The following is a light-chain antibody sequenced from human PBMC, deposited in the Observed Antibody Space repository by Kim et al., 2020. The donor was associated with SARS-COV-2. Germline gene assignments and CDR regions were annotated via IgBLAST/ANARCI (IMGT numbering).Light chain of an antibody. CDR2: TDD. CDR1: SSNIGSKT. V-gene: IGLV1-44*01. J-gene: IGLJ3*02. CDR3: ETWEYSLDDWV. Sequence: ELTQPPSASVTPGQRVTISCSGSSSNIGSKTVYWYQQFQGTAPQLFIDTDDRRPSGVSDRVSCSKSDTSASLAISARRSEDEDDYDCETWEYSLDDWVFGGGTKLTVL.